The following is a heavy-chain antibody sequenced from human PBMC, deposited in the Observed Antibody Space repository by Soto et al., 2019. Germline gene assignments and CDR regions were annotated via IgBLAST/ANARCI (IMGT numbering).Heavy chain of an antibody. CDR2: IIPIFCTA. V-gene: IGHV1-69*13. CDR3: GSWLKEGGIGGNYYGGMDV. J-gene: IGHJ6*02. D-gene: IGHD1-1*01. Sequence: VQLVQSGAEVKKPGSSVKVSCKASGGTFTNYSFSWGRQAPGQGLEWLGGIIPIFCTADYAQKFQGRVTITADEPTNTDHMELSSLISDYTAFYYCGSWLKEGGIGGNYYGGMDVWGQGTTVTVSS. CDR1: GGTFTNYS.